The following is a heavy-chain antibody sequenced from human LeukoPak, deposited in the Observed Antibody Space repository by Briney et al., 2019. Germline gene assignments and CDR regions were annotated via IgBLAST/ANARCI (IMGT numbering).Heavy chain of an antibody. CDR2: IYYSGST. CDR3: TRHGPGEWLWVLTSYFDY. D-gene: IGHD3-3*01. J-gene: IGHJ4*02. CDR1: GGSISSSSYY. Sequence: SETLSLTCTVSGGSISSSSYYWGWIRQPPGKGLEWIGSIYYSGSTYYNPSLKSRVTISVDTSKNQFSLKLSSVTAADTAVYYCTRHGPGEWLWVLTSYFDYWGQGTLVTVSS. V-gene: IGHV4-39*01.